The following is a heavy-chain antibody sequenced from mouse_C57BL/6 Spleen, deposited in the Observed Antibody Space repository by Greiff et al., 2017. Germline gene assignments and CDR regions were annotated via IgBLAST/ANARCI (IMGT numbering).Heavy chain of an antibody. V-gene: IGHV1-82*01. J-gene: IGHJ4*01. Sequence: QVQLQQSGPELVKPGASVKISCKASGYAFSSSWMNWVKQRPGKGLEWIGRLYPGDGDTNYNGKFKGKATLTADKSSSTAYMQLSSLTSEDSAVYFCARGDYYGSSYVPYAMDYWGQGTSVTVSS. CDR1: GYAFSSSW. CDR3: ARGDYYGSSYVPYAMDY. CDR2: LYPGDGDT. D-gene: IGHD1-1*01.